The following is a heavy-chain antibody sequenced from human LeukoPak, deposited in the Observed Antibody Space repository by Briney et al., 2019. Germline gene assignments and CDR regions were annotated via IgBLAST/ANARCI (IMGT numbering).Heavy chain of an antibody. CDR1: GGSMNTVSYY. V-gene: IGHV4-39*01. J-gene: IGHJ5*02. CDR2: VYSRGSI. Sequence: PSETLSLTCTVSGGSMNTVSYYWVWIRQAPEKGLEWIGSVYSRGSIYSNPSLKSRVTISVDTSKNQFSLKLSSVTAADTAVYYCARHLFAGYFDWLSSFDPWGQGTLVTVSS. CDR3: ARHLFAGYFDWLSSFDP. D-gene: IGHD3-9*01.